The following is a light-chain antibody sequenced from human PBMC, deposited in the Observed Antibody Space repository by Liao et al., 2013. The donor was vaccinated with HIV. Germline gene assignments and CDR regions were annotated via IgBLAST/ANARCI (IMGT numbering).Light chain of an antibody. CDR1: NIGSKS. CDR2: SDI. CDR3: QVWDRNSDHWV. V-gene: IGLV3-21*04. Sequence: SYELTQPPSVSVAPGETARVPCAEDNIGSKSVHWYQQKPGQAPVLVIYSDIDRPSGIPERFSGSNSGNTATLTISRVEVGDEADYYCQVWDRNSDHWVFGGGTKLTVL. J-gene: IGLJ3*02.